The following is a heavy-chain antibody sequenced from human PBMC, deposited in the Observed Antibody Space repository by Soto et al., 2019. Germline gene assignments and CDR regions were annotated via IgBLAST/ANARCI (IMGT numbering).Heavy chain of an antibody. D-gene: IGHD2-15*01. CDR3: PMVVVYVTPSPPHV. J-gene: IGHJ6*02. CDR2: TNTYNGNT. CDR1: GYTFTRYG. V-gene: IGHV1-18*01. Sequence: QVQLVQSGAEVKNPGASVKVSCKASGYTFTRYGIGWARQAPGQGLEWMGWTNTYNGNTNYAQNLHGRVTLTTDTSPSTAYIELRSLRSTDTAIYYCPMVVVYVTPSPPHVCGQATTVIVSS.